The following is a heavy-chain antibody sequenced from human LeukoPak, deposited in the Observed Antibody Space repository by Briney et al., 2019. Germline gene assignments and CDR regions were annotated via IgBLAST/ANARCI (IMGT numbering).Heavy chain of an antibody. CDR2: ISSSSSYI. CDR3: ARGHGSGSYSWDY. CDR1: GFTFNSYG. V-gene: IGHV3-21*01. J-gene: IGHJ4*02. Sequence: GGSLRLSCAASGFTFNSYGIHWVRQAPGKGLEWVSSISSSSSYIYYADSVKGRFTISRDNSKNTLYLQMNSLRAEDTAVYYCARGHGSGSYSWDYWGQGTLVTVSS. D-gene: IGHD3-10*01.